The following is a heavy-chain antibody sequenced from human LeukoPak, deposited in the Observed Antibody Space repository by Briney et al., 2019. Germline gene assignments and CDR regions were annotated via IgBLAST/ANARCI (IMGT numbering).Heavy chain of an antibody. J-gene: IGHJ6*03. V-gene: IGHV3-7*01. CDR2: IKEDGTEK. CDR3: ARESGDYGSAETPGYYYYMDV. CDR1: GFTFSRHS. Sequence: GGSLRLSCEVSGFTFSRHSMSWIRQAPGKGLEWVAKIKEDGTEKYYVGSVEGRFTISRDNARNTLFLQMNSLRVEDTAVYFCARESGDYGSAETPGYYYYMDVWAKGTTVIVSS. D-gene: IGHD3-10*01.